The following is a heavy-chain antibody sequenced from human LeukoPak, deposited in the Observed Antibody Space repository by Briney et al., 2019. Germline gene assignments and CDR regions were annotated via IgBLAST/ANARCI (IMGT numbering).Heavy chain of an antibody. D-gene: IGHD6-13*01. CDR1: GGSISRYS. CDR2: ISYSVST. Sequence: PSETLSLICLVSGGSISRYSWSWIRQPPGEGMEWIGYISYSVSTNNDPSLKSRVSISVDTSKNQFSLKLSSVTAADTGVYYCARASYSSLVDYWGKGTLVTVSS. V-gene: IGHV4-59*01. CDR3: ARASYSSLVDY. J-gene: IGHJ4*02.